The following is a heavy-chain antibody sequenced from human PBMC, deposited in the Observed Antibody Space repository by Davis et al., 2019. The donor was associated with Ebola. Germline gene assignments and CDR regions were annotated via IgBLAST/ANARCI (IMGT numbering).Heavy chain of an antibody. CDR2: INPNSGGT. Sequence: AASVKVSCKASGYTFTGYYMHWVRQAPGQGLEWMGWINPNSGGTNYAQKFQGRVTMTRNTSISTAYMELSSLRSEDTAVYYCAREEGYYYYGMDVWGQGTTVTVSS. CDR3: AREEGYYYYGMDV. J-gene: IGHJ6*02. CDR1: GYTFTGYY. V-gene: IGHV1-2*02.